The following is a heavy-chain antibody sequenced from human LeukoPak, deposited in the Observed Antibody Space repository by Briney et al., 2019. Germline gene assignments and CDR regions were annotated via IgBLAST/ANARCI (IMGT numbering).Heavy chain of an antibody. V-gene: IGHV3-23*01. Sequence: GGSLRLSCAASGFNFNNFAMSWVRQAPGKGPEWLSAMTGPADTTYYAESVKGRFIILRDYSKSMVYLQMNSLRVEDTAIYYCAKGAEIDHWGQGTLVTVSS. J-gene: IGHJ4*02. CDR2: MTGPADTT. CDR1: GFNFNNFA. CDR3: AKGAEIDH.